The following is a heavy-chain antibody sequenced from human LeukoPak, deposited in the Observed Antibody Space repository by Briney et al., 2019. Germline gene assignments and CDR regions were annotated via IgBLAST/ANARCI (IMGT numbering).Heavy chain of an antibody. CDR1: GGTFSSYA. CDR3: AREVAAAGRDGNFDY. Sequence: GASVKVSCKASGGTFSSYAISWVRQAPGQGLEWMGRIIPIFGTANYAQKFQGRVTITTGESTSTAYMELSSLRSEDTAVYYCAREVAAAGRDGNFDYWGQGTLVTVSS. D-gene: IGHD6-13*01. V-gene: IGHV1-69*05. CDR2: IIPIFGTA. J-gene: IGHJ4*02.